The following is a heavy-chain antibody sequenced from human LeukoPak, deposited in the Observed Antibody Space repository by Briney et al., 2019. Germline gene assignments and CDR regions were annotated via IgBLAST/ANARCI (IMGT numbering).Heavy chain of an antibody. V-gene: IGHV1-2*02. CDR1: GYTFTGQY. Sequence: GASVKVSCKASGYTFTGQYMHWVRQAPGQGLEWMGWINPNNGDTKYAQKFHDRVTMTRDTSLTTAYMKLTRLTSDDTAFYYCARNGQLLSGGNWFDPWGQGALVTVSS. CDR3: ARNGQLLSGGNWFDP. CDR2: INPNNGDT. D-gene: IGHD2-2*01. J-gene: IGHJ5*02.